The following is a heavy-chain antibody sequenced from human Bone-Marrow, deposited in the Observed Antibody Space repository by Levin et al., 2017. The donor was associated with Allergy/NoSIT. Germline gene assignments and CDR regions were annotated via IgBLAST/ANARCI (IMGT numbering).Heavy chain of an antibody. CDR2: ISFSGNTI. J-gene: IGHJ4*02. Sequence: PGGSLRLSCAASGFKFSDYYMSWIRQAPGKGPEWVSFISFSGNTIYYTDSVKGRFTISRDNAKNSLYLQMDSLRAEDTGVYYCARDGGVTGTTRLDYWGQGTPVIVSS. CDR3: ARDGGVTGTTRLDY. D-gene: IGHD1-1*01. CDR1: GFKFSDYY. V-gene: IGHV3-11*01.